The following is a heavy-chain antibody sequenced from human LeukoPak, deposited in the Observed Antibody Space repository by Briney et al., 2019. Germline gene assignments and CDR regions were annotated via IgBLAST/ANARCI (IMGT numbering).Heavy chain of an antibody. CDR3: ARNWIYGDDNWFDP. CDR1: GGSISSGAYS. CDR2: IYHSGST. V-gene: IGHV4-30-2*01. D-gene: IGHD4-17*01. J-gene: IGHJ5*02. Sequence: SETLSLTCAVSGGSISSGAYSWSWIRQPPGKGLEWIGYIYHSGSTYYNPSLKSRVTISVDRSKNQFSLKLSSVTAADTAVYYCARNWIYGDDNWFDPWGQGTLVTVSS.